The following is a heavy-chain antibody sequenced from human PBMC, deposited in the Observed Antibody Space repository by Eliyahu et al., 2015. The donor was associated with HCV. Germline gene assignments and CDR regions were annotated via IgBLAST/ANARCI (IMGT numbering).Heavy chain of an antibody. J-gene: IGHJ3*02. D-gene: IGHD2-21*01. CDR2: IYSGGST. V-gene: IGHV3-66*01. CDR1: GFXVSXNY. Sequence: EVQLVESGGGLVQPGGSLRLSCAASGFXVSXNYMSWVRQAPGKGLEWVSVIYSGGSTYYADSVKGRFTISRDNSKNTLYLQMNSLRAEDTAVYYCARDRSAYCGGDCYLGAFDIWGQGTMVTVSS. CDR3: ARDRSAYCGGDCYLGAFDI.